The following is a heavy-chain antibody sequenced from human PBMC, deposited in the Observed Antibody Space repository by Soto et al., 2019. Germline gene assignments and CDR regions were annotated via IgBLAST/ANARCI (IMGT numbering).Heavy chain of an antibody. CDR3: AHSKYSRTSFDY. D-gene: IGHD6-6*01. V-gene: IGHV2-5*02. CDR2: IYWDDDR. CDR1: GFSLSTNDVG. Sequence: QITLKESGPTLVKPTQTLTLTGTFSGFSLSTNDVGVGWIRQPPGKALEWLALIYWDDDRRYSPSLKSRLTITKDTSKNQVVLTMTNMDPVDTATYFCAHSKYSRTSFDYWGQGTLVTVSS. J-gene: IGHJ4*02.